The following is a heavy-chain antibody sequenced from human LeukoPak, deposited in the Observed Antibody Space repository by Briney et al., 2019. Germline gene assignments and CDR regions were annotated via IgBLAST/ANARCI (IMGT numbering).Heavy chain of an antibody. Sequence: GASVKVSCKASGYTFTSYAMHWVRQAPGQRLEWMGWMNAGNGNTKYSQKFQGRVTITRDTSASTAYMELSSLRSEDTAVYYCAIQRADYYDSSGYSPYYYYRMDVWGQGTTVTVSS. J-gene: IGHJ6*02. V-gene: IGHV1-3*01. D-gene: IGHD3-22*01. CDR1: GYTFTSYA. CDR3: AIQRADYYDSSGYSPYYYYRMDV. CDR2: MNAGNGNT.